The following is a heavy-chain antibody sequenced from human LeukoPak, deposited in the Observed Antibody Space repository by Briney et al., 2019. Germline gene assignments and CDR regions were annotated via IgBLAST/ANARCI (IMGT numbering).Heavy chain of an antibody. J-gene: IGHJ3*02. V-gene: IGHV3-23*01. CDR2: ISGSGGST. Sequence: PGGSLRLSCAASGFTFSSYAMSWVRQAPGKGLEWVSAISGSGGSTYYADSVKGRSTISRDNYKNTLYLQMNRLRAEDTAVYYCAKEMKWLHDAFDIWGQGTMVTVSS. CDR1: GFTFSSYA. CDR3: AKEMKWLHDAFDI. D-gene: IGHD3-22*01.